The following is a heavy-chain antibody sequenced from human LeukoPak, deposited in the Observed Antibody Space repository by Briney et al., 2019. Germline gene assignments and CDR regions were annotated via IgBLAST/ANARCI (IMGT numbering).Heavy chain of an antibody. CDR2: FSGSGDST. D-gene: IGHD6-13*01. Sequence: PGGPLRLSCAASEFSFASYAMSWVRQAPGKGLEWVSTFSGSGDSTFYTDSVKGRFTISRDNSKNTLYLQMNSLRAEDTAVYYCAKGPHQQLVQEYYFDYWGQGTLVTVSS. V-gene: IGHV3-23*01. CDR1: EFSFASYA. CDR3: AKGPHQQLVQEYYFDY. J-gene: IGHJ4*02.